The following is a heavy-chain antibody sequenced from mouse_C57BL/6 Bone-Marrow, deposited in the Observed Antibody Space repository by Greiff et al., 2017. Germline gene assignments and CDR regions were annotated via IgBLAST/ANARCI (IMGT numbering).Heavy chain of an antibody. CDR1: GFTFSDFY. Sequence: EVQLVESGGGLVQSGRSLRLSCATSGFTFSDFYMEWVRQAPGKGLEWIAASRNKANDYTTEYSASVKGRFIVSRDTSQSILYLQMNALRAEDTAIYYCARDALPYYYGSPWYFDVWGTGTTVTGSS. J-gene: IGHJ1*03. CDR2: SRNKANDYTT. CDR3: ARDALPYYYGSPWYFDV. V-gene: IGHV7-1*01. D-gene: IGHD1-1*01.